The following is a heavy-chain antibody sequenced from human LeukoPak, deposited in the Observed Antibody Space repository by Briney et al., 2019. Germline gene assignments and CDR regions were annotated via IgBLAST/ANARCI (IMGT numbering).Heavy chain of an antibody. J-gene: IGHJ5*02. V-gene: IGHV3-69-1*01. CDR3: ARDTALVWFGELSA. Sequence: GGSLRLSCAASGFTFSDYYMNWIRQAPGKGLEWVSYINSGSVIHYTDSVKGRFTISRDNAKNTLYLQMNSLRAEDTAVYYCARDTALVWFGELSAWGQGTLVTVSS. D-gene: IGHD3-10*01. CDR2: INSGSVI. CDR1: GFTFSDYY.